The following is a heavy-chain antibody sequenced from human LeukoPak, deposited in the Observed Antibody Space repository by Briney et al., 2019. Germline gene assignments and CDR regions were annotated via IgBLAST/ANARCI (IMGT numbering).Heavy chain of an antibody. V-gene: IGHV1-2*02. CDR1: GYTFTGYY. Sequence: ASVKVSCKASGYTFTGYYMHWVRQAPGQGLEWMGWINPNSGGTNYAQKFQGRVTMTRDTSISTAYMELSRLRSDDTAVYYCARDLPLIYYGSGSYYKSYYFDYWGQGTLVTVSS. CDR2: INPNSGGT. CDR3: ARDLPLIYYGSGSYYKSYYFDY. D-gene: IGHD3-10*01. J-gene: IGHJ4*02.